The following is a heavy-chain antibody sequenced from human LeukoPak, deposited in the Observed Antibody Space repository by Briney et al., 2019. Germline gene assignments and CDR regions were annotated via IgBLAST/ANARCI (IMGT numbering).Heavy chain of an antibody. J-gene: IGHJ4*02. CDR1: GGSFSGYY. Sequence: SETLSLTCAVYGGSFSGYYWSWIRQPPGKGLEWIGEINHSGSTNYNPSLKSRVTISVDTSKNQFSLKLSSVTAADTAVYYCARTTVVRTYYFDYWGQGTPVTVSS. CDR2: INHSGST. V-gene: IGHV4-34*01. D-gene: IGHD4-17*01. CDR3: ARTTVVRTYYFDY.